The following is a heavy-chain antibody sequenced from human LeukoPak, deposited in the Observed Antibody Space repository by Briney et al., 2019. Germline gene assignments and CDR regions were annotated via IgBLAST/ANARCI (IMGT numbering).Heavy chain of an antibody. V-gene: IGHV7-4-1*02. Sequence: ASVKVSCKASGYTFTNYAMNWVRQAPGQGLEWMGWIGTNTGNPTYAQGFTGRFVFSLDTSVSTAYLQISSLKAEDTAVYYCARDMEYSSRNWFDPWGQGTLVTVSS. D-gene: IGHD6-6*01. J-gene: IGHJ5*02. CDR1: GYTFTNYA. CDR3: ARDMEYSSRNWFDP. CDR2: IGTNTGNP.